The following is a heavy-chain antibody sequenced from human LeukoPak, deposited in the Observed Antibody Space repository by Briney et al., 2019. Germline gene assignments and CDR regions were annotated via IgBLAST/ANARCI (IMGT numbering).Heavy chain of an antibody. V-gene: IGHV4-59*01. Sequence: SETLSLTXTVSGGPISSYYWSWIRQPPGKGLEWIGYIYYSGSTNYNPSLKSRVTISVDTSKNQFSLKLSSVTAADTAVYYCASGMVIAPFDYWGQGTLVTVSS. D-gene: IGHD2-21*01. CDR3: ASGMVIAPFDY. CDR1: GGPISSYY. CDR2: IYYSGST. J-gene: IGHJ4*02.